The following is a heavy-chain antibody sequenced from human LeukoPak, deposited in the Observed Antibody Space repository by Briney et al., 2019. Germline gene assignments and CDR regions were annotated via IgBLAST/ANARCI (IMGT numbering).Heavy chain of an antibody. Sequence: GGSLRLSCAASGFTFNSYSMHWVRQAPGKGLEWVSYISSSGSTIYYADSVKGRFTISRDNAKNSLYLQMNSLRAEDTAVYYCARGINYYDSSGRIDYFDYWGQGTLVTVSS. CDR2: ISSSGSTI. CDR1: GFTFNSYS. CDR3: ARGINYYDSSGRIDYFDY. V-gene: IGHV3-48*03. D-gene: IGHD3-22*01. J-gene: IGHJ4*02.